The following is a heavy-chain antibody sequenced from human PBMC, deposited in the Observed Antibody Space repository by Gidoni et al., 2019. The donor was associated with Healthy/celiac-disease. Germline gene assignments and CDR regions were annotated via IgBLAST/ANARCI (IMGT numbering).Heavy chain of an antibody. Sequence: EVQLVESGGGLVQPGRSLRLSCAASGFTFAAYAMHWVRQAPGKGLEWVSGISWNSGSIGYADSVKGRFTISRDNAKNSLYLQMNSLRAEDTALYYCAKDIAAAAGTLYGMDVWGQGTTVTVSS. CDR2: ISWNSGSI. J-gene: IGHJ6*02. CDR1: GFTFAAYA. D-gene: IGHD6-13*01. V-gene: IGHV3-9*01. CDR3: AKDIAAAAGTLYGMDV.